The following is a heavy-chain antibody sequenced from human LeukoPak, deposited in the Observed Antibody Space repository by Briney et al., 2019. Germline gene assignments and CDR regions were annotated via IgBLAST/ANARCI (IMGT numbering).Heavy chain of an antibody. CDR1: GYRFTSDW. CDR2: IYPGDSDT. D-gene: IGHD2-15*01. Sequence: GESLKISCKGSGYRFTSDWIGWVRQMPGKGLEWMGIIYPGDSDTRYSPSFQGQVTISADKSINTAYLQWSSLKASDTAMYYCARLSGRVVCSAGSCYIDSWGQGTLVTVSS. V-gene: IGHV5-51*01. J-gene: IGHJ4*02. CDR3: ARLSGRVVCSAGSCYIDS.